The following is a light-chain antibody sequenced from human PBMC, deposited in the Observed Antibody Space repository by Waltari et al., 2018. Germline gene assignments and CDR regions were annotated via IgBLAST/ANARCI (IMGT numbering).Light chain of an antibody. J-gene: IGLJ2*01. CDR3: QAWDGTTVI. CDR2: HDV. CDR1: ELDNMY. Sequence: SYEVTQPPSVSVSPGQTASITCSGDELDNMYVWWYQQKPGQSPVVILYHDVKRPSGIPERFSGSSSGKTATLTIGGTQAMDEADYYCQAWDGTTVIFGGGTKLTVL. V-gene: IGLV3-1*01.